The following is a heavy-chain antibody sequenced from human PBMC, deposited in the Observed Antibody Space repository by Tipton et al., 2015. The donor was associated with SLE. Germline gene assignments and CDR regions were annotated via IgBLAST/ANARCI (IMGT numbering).Heavy chain of an antibody. Sequence: LRLSCAASTFSFSNYIMNWIRHSPGKGLEWIGEIYHSGTTNYNPSLKSRITISLDKSNNHFSLRLSSLTAEDTAVYYCARATFHLYYDFWSGYPERYYYMDVWGKGTTVTVSS. CDR2: IYHSGTT. CDR1: TFSFSNYI. J-gene: IGHJ6*03. CDR3: ARATFHLYYDFWSGYPERYYYMDV. V-gene: IGHV4-34*01. D-gene: IGHD3-3*01.